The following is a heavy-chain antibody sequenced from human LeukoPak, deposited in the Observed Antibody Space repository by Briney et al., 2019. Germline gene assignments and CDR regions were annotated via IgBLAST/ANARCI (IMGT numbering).Heavy chain of an antibody. V-gene: IGHV3-23*01. Sequence: PGGSLRLSCAASGFTFSSYAMTWVRQAPGKGLEWVSGVSGSGGTTYYADSVKGRFTISRDNSKNTLYLQMNSLRAEDTAVYYCAKWRPSSGSYIRYDYWGQGTLVTVSS. J-gene: IGHJ4*02. CDR3: AKWRPSSGSYIRYDY. CDR2: VSGSGGTT. D-gene: IGHD3-22*01. CDR1: GFTFSSYA.